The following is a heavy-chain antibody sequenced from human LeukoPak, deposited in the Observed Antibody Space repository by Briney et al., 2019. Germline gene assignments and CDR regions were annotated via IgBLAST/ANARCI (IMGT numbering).Heavy chain of an antibody. CDR2: IYHSGST. D-gene: IGHD2-2*02. CDR3: ARGRDCSSTSCYSGYYYYGMDV. CDR1: GGSISSGGYS. J-gene: IGHJ6*02. V-gene: IGHV4-30-2*01. Sequence: SETLSLTCAVSGGSISSGGYSWSWIRQPPGKGLEWIGYIYHSGSTYYNPSLKSRVTISVDRSKNQFSLKLSSVTAADTAVYYCARGRDCSSTSCYSGYYYYGMDVWGQGTTVTVSS.